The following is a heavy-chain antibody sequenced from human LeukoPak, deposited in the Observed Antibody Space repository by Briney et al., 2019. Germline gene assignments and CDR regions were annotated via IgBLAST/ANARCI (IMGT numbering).Heavy chain of an antibody. CDR1: GFTFSSYA. D-gene: IGHD3-22*01. V-gene: IGHV3-23*01. CDR2: ISGSGGST. Sequence: GGSLRLSCAASGFTFSSYAMSWVRQAPGKGLEWVSAISGSGGSTYYADSMKGRFTISRDNSKNTLYLQMNSLRAEGTAVYYCAKGGNQDYYDSSGFVSAEYYFDYWGQGTLVTVSS. J-gene: IGHJ4*02. CDR3: AKGGNQDYYDSSGFVSAEYYFDY.